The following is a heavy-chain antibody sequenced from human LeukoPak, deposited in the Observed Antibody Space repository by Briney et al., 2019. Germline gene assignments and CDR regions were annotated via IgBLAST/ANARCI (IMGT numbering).Heavy chain of an antibody. CDR2: IYTTGSH. Sequence: PSETLSLTSILSSGSLSRYYSTWIRQPAGEGREWIGRIYTTGSHNYNPSLNSRVTMSVETSKNQLALNLTSEAPAATAVYYGARQIAAAGKAGFDYWGQGTLVTVSS. D-gene: IGHD6-13*01. CDR3: ARQIAAAGKAGFDY. J-gene: IGHJ4*02. V-gene: IGHV4-4*07. CDR1: SGSLSRYY.